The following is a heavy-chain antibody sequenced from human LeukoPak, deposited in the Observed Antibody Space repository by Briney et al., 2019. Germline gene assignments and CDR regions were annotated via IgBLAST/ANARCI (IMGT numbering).Heavy chain of an antibody. D-gene: IGHD3-16*01. CDR2: ISDSGGST. V-gene: IGHV3-23*01. Sequence: TGGSLRLSCAASGFTFSSYTMTWVRQAPGKGLGWVSGISDSGGSTYYADSVKGRFIISRDNSRNTLYLHMNSLRVEDTAVYYCAKTLWGLTLLSSDYWGQGTLVTVSS. CDR3: AKTLWGLTLLSSDY. CDR1: GFTFSSYT. J-gene: IGHJ4*02.